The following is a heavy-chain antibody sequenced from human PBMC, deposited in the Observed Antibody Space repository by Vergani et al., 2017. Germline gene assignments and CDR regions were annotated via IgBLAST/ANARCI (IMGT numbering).Heavy chain of an antibody. CDR2: MYHSGST. V-gene: IGHV4-59*08. Sequence: QVRLQESGPRLVKPSETLSLTCSVSGGSMSGYYRSWIRQPPGKELEWIWYMYHSGSTNYNPSLETRVTISGDTSKNQFSLKLSSVTAADTAVYYCARQRGGYGAAFDIWGQGTMVAVSS. D-gene: IGHD4-17*01. CDR1: GGSMSGYY. J-gene: IGHJ3*02. CDR3: ARQRGGYGAAFDI.